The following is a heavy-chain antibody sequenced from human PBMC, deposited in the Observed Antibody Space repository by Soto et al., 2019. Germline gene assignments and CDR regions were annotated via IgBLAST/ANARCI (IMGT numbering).Heavy chain of an antibody. J-gene: IGHJ5*02. CDR2: ISSSTSTI. Sequence: PGGSLRLSCAASGFTFSSYTMNWVRLAPGKGLEWVSYISSSTSTIKYADSVKGRFTISRDNAKNSLYLQMNSLRDEDTAVYYCARELITFWGGVVVGAPTVIDIPNPLQSLPWG. D-gene: IGHD3-16*01. CDR1: GFTFSSYT. CDR3: ARELITFWGGVVVGAPTVIDIPNPLQSLP. V-gene: IGHV3-48*02.